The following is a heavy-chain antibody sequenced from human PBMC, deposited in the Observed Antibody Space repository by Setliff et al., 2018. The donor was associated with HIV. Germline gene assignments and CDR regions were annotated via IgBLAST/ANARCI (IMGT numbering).Heavy chain of an antibody. CDR2: IFYSGST. V-gene: IGHV4-59*01. CDR3: ASAGSGTRAPPRY. J-gene: IGHJ4*02. D-gene: IGHD1-1*01. Sequence: ETLSLTCTVSGGSISSYYWSWIRQPPGEGLEWIGYIFYSGSTNYNPSLKSRVTISLDTSKNQFSLKLTSVTAADTAVYYCASAGSGTRAPPRYWGQGTLVTVSS. CDR1: GGSISSYY.